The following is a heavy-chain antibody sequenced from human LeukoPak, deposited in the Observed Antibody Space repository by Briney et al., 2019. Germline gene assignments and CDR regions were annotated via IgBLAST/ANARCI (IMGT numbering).Heavy chain of an antibody. D-gene: IGHD2-2*01. V-gene: IGHV3-66*01. CDR1: GFTVSNNY. J-gene: IGHJ4*02. CDR2: IHSGGDT. CDR3: ARKAGAAMLY. Sequence: GGSLRLSCAASGFTVSNNYMGWVRQAPGKGLEWVSIIHSGGDTYYADSMKGRFTISRDNSKKTLFLQMNSLRVDDTAVYYCARKAGAAMLYWGQGTQVTVSS.